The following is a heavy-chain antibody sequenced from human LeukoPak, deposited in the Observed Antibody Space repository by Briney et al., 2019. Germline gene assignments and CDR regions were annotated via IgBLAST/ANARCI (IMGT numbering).Heavy chain of an antibody. V-gene: IGHV3-23*01. Sequence: GGSLRLSCAASGFTFSSYAMSWVRQAPGKGLEWVSAISGSGGSTYYADSVKGRFTISRDNSKDTLYLQMNSLRAEDTAVYYCAKAVYDFWSGFSSWGQGTLVTVSS. CDR1: GFTFSSYA. J-gene: IGHJ5*02. CDR2: ISGSGGST. D-gene: IGHD3-3*01. CDR3: AKAVYDFWSGFSS.